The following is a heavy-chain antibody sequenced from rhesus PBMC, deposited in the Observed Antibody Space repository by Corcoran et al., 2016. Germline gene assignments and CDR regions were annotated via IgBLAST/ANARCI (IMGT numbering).Heavy chain of an antibody. J-gene: IGHJ4*01. D-gene: IGHD3-34*01. Sequence: QVQLQESGPGLVKPSETLSLTCVVSGYSISSNYWSWIRQPPGKGLEWIGYIYGSSGSTSYNPSLKSRVTISTDTSKNLFSLKLNSVTAADTAVYYCARRGDYSPFDYWGQGVLVTVSS. V-gene: IGHV4-147*01. CDR3: ARRGDYSPFDY. CDR1: GYSISSNY. CDR2: IYGSSGST.